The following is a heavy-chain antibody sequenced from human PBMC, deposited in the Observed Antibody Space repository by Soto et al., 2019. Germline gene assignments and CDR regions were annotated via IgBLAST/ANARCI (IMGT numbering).Heavy chain of an antibody. Sequence: SETLSLTCAVSGYVITNGYHWGWIRQPPGKELEWIGTISHSGDTYYNPSLKSRVTISIETAKNHLSLILSSVTAADTATYYCTRIYCTTPSCFINGMDAWGPGTAVTVSS. J-gene: IGHJ6*02. CDR2: ISHSGDT. CDR1: GYVITNGYH. CDR3: TRIYCTTPSCFINGMDA. D-gene: IGHD2-2*01. V-gene: IGHV4-38-2*01.